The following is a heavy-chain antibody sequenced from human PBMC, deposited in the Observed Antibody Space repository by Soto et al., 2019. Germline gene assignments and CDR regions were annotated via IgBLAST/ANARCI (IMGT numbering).Heavy chain of an antibody. J-gene: IGHJ4*02. CDR2: IWYAGSNK. Sequence: QVQLVESGGGVVQPGRSLRLSCAASGFTFSTYGMHWVGQAPGKGLEWVAVIWYAGSNKYYADSVKGRFTISRDNSKNTLYLQMTSLRAEDTAVYYCARGTVHFDYWGQGTLVTVSS. CDR1: GFTFSTYG. V-gene: IGHV3-33*01. D-gene: IGHD4-17*01. CDR3: ARGTVHFDY.